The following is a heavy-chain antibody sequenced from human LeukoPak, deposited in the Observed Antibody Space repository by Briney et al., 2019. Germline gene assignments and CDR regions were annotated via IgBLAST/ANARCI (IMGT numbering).Heavy chain of an antibody. CDR2: IKSKTDGGTT. CDR1: GFTFSNAW. J-gene: IGHJ4*02. D-gene: IGHD2-2*01. Sequence: GGSLRPSCAASGFTFSNAWMSWVRQAPGKGLEWVGRIKSKTDGGTTDYAAPVKGRFTISRDDSKNTLYLQMNSLKTEDTAVYYCTTDEIVVVPAAIFGYWGQGALVTVSS. CDR3: TTDEIVVVPAAIFGY. V-gene: IGHV3-15*01.